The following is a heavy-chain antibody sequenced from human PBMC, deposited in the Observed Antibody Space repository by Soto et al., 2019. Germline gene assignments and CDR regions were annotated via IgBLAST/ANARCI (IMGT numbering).Heavy chain of an antibody. D-gene: IGHD6-19*01. Sequence: VKVSCKASGGTFSSYAISWVRQAPGQGLEWMGGIIPIFGTANYAQKFQGRVTITADESTSTAYMELSSLRSEDTAVYYCARSSGWYGGWFDPWGQGTLVTVSS. CDR3: ARSSGWYGGWFDP. J-gene: IGHJ5*02. CDR2: IIPIFGTA. V-gene: IGHV1-69*01. CDR1: GGTFSSYA.